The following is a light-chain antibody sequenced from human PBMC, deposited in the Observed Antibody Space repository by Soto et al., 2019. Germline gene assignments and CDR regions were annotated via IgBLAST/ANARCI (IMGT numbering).Light chain of an antibody. CDR2: AVS. CDR3: SSYTSSSIDYV. Sequence: QSALTQPASVSGSPGQSITISCTGTSSDVGGYNYVSWYQQHPGKAPKLMIYAVSNRPSGVSNRVSGSKSGNTASLTISGLQAEDEADYYCSSYTSSSIDYVFGTGTKLTAL. CDR1: SSDVGGYNY. J-gene: IGLJ1*01. V-gene: IGLV2-14*01.